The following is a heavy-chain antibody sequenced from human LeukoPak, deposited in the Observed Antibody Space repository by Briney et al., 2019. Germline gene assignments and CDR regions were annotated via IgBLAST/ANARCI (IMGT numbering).Heavy chain of an antibody. CDR3: ARDGVEFYNGFDP. J-gene: IGHJ5*02. D-gene: IGHD2-21*01. CDR2: INSDGSST. CDR1: GFTFTNYW. Sequence: VGTLRLSCAASGFTFTNYWMHWVRQAPGKGLVWVSRINSDGSSTTYADSVKGRFTISRDNAKNTLYLQMNSLRAEDTAVYYCARDGVEFYNGFDPWGQGTLVTVSS. V-gene: IGHV3-74*01.